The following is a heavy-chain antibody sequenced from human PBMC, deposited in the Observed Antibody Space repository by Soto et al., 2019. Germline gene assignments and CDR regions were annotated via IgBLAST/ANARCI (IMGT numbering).Heavy chain of an antibody. V-gene: IGHV4-30-2*01. CDR2: IDRSGST. Sequence: PSETLSLTCTVSGDSISSGGYSWSWIRQPPGKGLEWVGYIDRSGSTYYSPSLQSRVTISVDRSSHQFSLSLTSVTAADTAFYYCARDGAWRGFDVWGQGTTVTVSS. D-gene: IGHD1-26*01. J-gene: IGHJ6*02. CDR3: ARDGAWRGFDV. CDR1: GDSISSGGYS.